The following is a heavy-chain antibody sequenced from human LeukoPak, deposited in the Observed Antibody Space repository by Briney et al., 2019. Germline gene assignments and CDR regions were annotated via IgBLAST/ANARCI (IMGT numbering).Heavy chain of an antibody. CDR3: ARLGPAAGTSFDY. D-gene: IGHD6-13*01. CDR1: GGSFSGYH. J-gene: IGHJ4*02. CDR2: INHSGST. V-gene: IGHV4-34*01. Sequence: SETLSLTCAVYGGSFSGYHWSWIRQPPGKGLEWIGEINHSGSTNYNPSLKSRVTISVDTSKNQFSLKLSSVTAADTAVYYCARLGPAAGTSFDYWGQGTLVTVSS.